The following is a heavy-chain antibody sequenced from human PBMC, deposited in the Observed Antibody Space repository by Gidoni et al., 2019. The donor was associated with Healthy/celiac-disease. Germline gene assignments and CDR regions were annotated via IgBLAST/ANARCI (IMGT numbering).Heavy chain of an antibody. Sequence: EVQLVESGGGWVQPGGSLRLSCAAPGFTFSSYWMSWVRQAPGKGLEWVSNIKQDGSEKYYVDSVKGRFTISRDNAKNSLYLQMNSLRAEDTAVYYCARLEYGGNSDWFDPWGQGTLVTVSS. J-gene: IGHJ5*02. CDR3: ARLEYGGNSDWFDP. CDR2: IKQDGSEK. V-gene: IGHV3-7*01. D-gene: IGHD2-21*02. CDR1: GFTFSSYW.